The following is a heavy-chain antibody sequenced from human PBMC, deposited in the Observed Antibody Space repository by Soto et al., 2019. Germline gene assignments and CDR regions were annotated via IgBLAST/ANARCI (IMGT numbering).Heavy chain of an antibody. CDR2: VKSKADGGSG. V-gene: IGHV3-15*07. CDR3: TTDSRTTLPEIRFDY. J-gene: IGHJ4*01. Sequence: GGSLRLSCAASVFPFNNAWINWVRQVPGKGLEWVGRVKSKADGGSGDYAAPVKGRFVVSRDDSKDIVYLQMNSLKIEDTGVYYCTTDSRTTLPEIRFDYWGHGTQVTVSS. CDR1: VFPFNNAW. D-gene: IGHD1-26*01.